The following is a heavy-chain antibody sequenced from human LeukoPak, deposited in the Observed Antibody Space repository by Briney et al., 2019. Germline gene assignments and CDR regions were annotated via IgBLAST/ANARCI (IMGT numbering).Heavy chain of an antibody. D-gene: IGHD6-19*01. CDR2: INPSGGST. Sequence: ASVKVSCKAFGYTFTSYYMHWVRQAPGQGLEWMGIINPSGGSTSYAQKFQGRVTMTRDMSTRTVYMELSSLRSEDTAVYYCARGPRDSSGWYYYFDYWGQGTLVTVSS. V-gene: IGHV1-46*01. J-gene: IGHJ4*02. CDR1: GYTFTSYY. CDR3: ARGPRDSSGWYYYFDY.